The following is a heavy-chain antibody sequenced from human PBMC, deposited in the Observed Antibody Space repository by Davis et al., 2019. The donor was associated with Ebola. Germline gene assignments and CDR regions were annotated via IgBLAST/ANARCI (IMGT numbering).Heavy chain of an antibody. D-gene: IGHD5-12*01. CDR1: GFTFSSYS. J-gene: IGHJ4*02. V-gene: IGHV3-48*02. Sequence: PGGSLRLSCAASGFTFSSYSMNWVRQAPGKGLEWVSYISSTSRTMYYADSVKGRFTISRDNAKNSVYLQLNSLTDEDTAVCYCAREGYTGYVRISGSYYADYWGQGTLVTVSS. CDR2: ISSTSRTM. CDR3: AREGYTGYVRISGSYYADY.